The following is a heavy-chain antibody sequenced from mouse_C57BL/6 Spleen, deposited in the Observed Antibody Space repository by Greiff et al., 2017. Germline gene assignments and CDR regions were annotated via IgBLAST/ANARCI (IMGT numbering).Heavy chain of an antibody. CDR1: GFTFSDAW. CDR3: TRIGSSYDYFDY. CDR2: IRNKANNHAT. J-gene: IGHJ2*01. Sequence: EVMLVESGGGLVQPGGSMKLSCAASGFTFSDAWMDWVRQSPEKGLEWVAEIRNKANNHATYYAESVKGRFTISRDDSKSSVYLQMNSLRAEDTGIYYCTRIGSSYDYFDYWGQGTTLTVSS. V-gene: IGHV6-6*01. D-gene: IGHD1-1*01.